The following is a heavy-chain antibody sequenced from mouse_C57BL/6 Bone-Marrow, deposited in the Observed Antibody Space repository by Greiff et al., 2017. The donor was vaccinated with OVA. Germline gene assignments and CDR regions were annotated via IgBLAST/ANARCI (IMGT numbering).Heavy chain of an antibody. V-gene: IGHV3-8*01. J-gene: IGHJ4*01. CDR2: ISYSGST. D-gene: IGHD3-2*02. CDR3: ARYEEGAAQATGAMDY. Sequence: EVKLVESGPGLAKPSQTLSLTCSVTGYSITSDYWNWIRKFPGNKLEYMGYISYSGSTYYNPSLKSRISITRDTSKNQYYLQLNSVTTEDTATYYCARYEEGAAQATGAMDYWGQGTSVTVSS. CDR1: GYSITSDY.